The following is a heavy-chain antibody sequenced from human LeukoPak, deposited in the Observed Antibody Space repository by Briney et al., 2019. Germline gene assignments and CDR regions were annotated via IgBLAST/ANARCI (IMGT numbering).Heavy chain of an antibody. CDR2: LSNTENS. D-gene: IGHD2-21*01. J-gene: IGHJ4*02. CDR1: GFSVRGSF. Sequence: PGGSLRLSCAASGFSVRGSFMNWVRQAPGKGLEWVSLLSNTENSFYADSVKGRFTLSRDISNTPLYLHMHSLRGEDTAVYFCARAIGVVDCGTQTCYPYHFDKWGRGTLVTVSS. CDR3: ARAIGVVDCGTQTCYPYHFDK. V-gene: IGHV3-66*01.